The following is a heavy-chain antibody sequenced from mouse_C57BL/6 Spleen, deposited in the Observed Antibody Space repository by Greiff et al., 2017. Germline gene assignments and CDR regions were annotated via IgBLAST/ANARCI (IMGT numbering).Heavy chain of an antibody. V-gene: IGHV2-3*01. CDR1: GFSLTSYG. D-gene: IGHD1-1*01. CDR2: IWGDGST. J-gene: IGHJ4*01. Sequence: VKVIESGPGLVAPSQSLSITCTVSGFSLTSYGVSWVRQPPGKGLEWLGVIWGDGSTNYHSALISRLSISKDNSKSQVFLKLNSLQTDDTATYYCAKYGSSRYYYAMDYWGQGTSVTVSS. CDR3: AKYGSSRYYYAMDY.